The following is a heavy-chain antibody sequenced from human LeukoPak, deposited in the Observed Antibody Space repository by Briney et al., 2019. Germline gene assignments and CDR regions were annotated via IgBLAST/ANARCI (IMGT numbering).Heavy chain of an antibody. D-gene: IGHD2-2*01. J-gene: IGHJ3*02. Sequence: GGSLRLSCAASGFAFSSYAMSWVRQPPGKGLEWVSVISRRDDYTYYADSVKGRFTISRDNSKNTLYLQMNSLTAEDTAVYYCARVGVVPAAIPDGFDIWGQGTMVTVSS. CDR1: GFAFSSYA. V-gene: IGHV3-23*01. CDR3: ARVGVVPAAIPDGFDI. CDR2: ISRRDDYT.